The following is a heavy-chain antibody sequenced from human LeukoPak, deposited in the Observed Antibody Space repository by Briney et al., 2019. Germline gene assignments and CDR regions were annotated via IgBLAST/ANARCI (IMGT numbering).Heavy chain of an antibody. CDR1: GFTFSNYW. J-gene: IGHJ6*02. D-gene: IGHD6-13*01. Sequence: GGSLRLSCAASGFTFSNYWMSWVRQASGKGLEWVANIKQDGSEKYYVDSVKGRFTISRDNAKNSLYLQMNSLRAEDTAVYYCAREYSSSWSHYYGMDVWGQGTTVTVSS. V-gene: IGHV3-7*01. CDR3: AREYSSSWSHYYGMDV. CDR2: IKQDGSEK.